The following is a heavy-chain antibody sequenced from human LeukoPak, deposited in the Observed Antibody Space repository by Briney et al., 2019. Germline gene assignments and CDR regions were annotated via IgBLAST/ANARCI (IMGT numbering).Heavy chain of an antibody. CDR1: GFTFSNYW. D-gene: IGHD3-22*01. Sequence: GGSLRLSCVASGFTFSNYWLHWVRQAPGKGLEWVSSISGSSTRTYYADSVKGRFIVSRDNPKNTLYLQMNSLRAEDTAVYYRAKQRDYYDSSGYYRGYYFDYWGQGTLVTVSS. V-gene: IGHV3-23*01. CDR3: AKQRDYYDSSGYYRGYYFDY. J-gene: IGHJ4*02. CDR2: ISGSSTRT.